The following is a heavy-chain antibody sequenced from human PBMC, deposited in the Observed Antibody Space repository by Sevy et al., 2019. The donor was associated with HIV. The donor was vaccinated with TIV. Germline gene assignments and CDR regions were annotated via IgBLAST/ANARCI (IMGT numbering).Heavy chain of an antibody. D-gene: IGHD3-22*01. CDR2: FIPMFDTA. J-gene: IGHJ6*02. CDR1: GGTFSNYA. Sequence: GASVKVSCKASGGTFSNYAISWVRQAPGQGLEWMGGFIPMFDTANSAQKFQGRVTLTADGSTSTAYMELSSLRSEDTAVYYCASSYYESSGYSPLYYYGMDVWGQGTTVTVSS. CDR3: ASSYYESSGYSPLYYYGMDV. V-gene: IGHV1-69*13.